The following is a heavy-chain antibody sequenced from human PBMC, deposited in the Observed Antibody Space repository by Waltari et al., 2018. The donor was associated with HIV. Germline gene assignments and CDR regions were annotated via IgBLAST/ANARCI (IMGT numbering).Heavy chain of an antibody. CDR1: GYTFRNYY. Sequence: QLVQSGAEVKKPGASVKVYCKASGYTFRNYYIHWVRQAPGQGLEWMGWINPRSGDTHYAHKFQGGVTITRDTSISTVYMELSRLTYDDTADYYCARGYSAQNPKLGAGGYWGQGTLVTVSS. CDR2: INPRSGDT. V-gene: IGHV1-2*02. J-gene: IGHJ4*02. D-gene: IGHD7-27*01. CDR3: ARGYSAQNPKLGAGGY.